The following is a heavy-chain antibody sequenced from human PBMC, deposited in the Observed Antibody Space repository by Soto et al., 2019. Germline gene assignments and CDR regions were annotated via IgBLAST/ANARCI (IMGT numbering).Heavy chain of an antibody. CDR2: ISYDGTNK. D-gene: IGHD7-27*01. CDR3: ARDPKTSGGQHWAFNYFDS. J-gene: IGHJ4*02. CDR1: GFSFSISP. V-gene: IGHV3-30-3*01. Sequence: GGSLRLSCAASGFSFSISPMHWVRQSPGKGPEWVALISYDGTNKFYADSVKGRFTISRDNSKSTLYLQVDSLRPEDAAVYYCARDPKTSGGQHWAFNYFDSWGQGTLVTVSS.